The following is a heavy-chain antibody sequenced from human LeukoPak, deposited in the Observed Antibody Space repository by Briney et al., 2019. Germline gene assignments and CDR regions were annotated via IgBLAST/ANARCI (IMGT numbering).Heavy chain of an antibody. V-gene: IGHV4-30-4*01. D-gene: IGHD2-2*01. Sequence: SQTLSLTCTVSGGSISSGDYYWSWIRQPPGKGLEWIGYIYYSGSTYYNPSLKSRVTISVGTSKNQFSLKLSSVTAADTAVYYCARLGGCSSTSCSWAFDIWGQGTMVTVSS. J-gene: IGHJ3*02. CDR2: IYYSGST. CDR1: GGSISSGDYY. CDR3: ARLGGCSSTSCSWAFDI.